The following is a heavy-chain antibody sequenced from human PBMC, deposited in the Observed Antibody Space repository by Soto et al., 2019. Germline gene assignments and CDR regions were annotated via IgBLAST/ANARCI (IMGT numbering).Heavy chain of an antibody. CDR1: GFTFSSHV. V-gene: IGHV3-23*01. D-gene: IGHD1-26*01. J-gene: IGHJ1*01. CDR3: AKDRRGWMGDVGATIDH. CDR2: ISSSGATT. Sequence: EVQLLESGGGLIQPGGSLRLSCAASGFTFSSHVMSWVRQAPGKGLEWVSAISSSGATTYYADSVKGRFTISRDKSRNTVLLQMASLRAEDTAVYYCAKDRRGWMGDVGATIDHWGQGTLVTVSS.